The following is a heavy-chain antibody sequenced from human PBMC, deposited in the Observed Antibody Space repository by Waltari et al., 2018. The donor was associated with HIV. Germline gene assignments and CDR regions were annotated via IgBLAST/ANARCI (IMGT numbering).Heavy chain of an antibody. V-gene: IGHV3-7*01. CDR2: IKQDGSDK. Sequence: EVQMVESGGGLVQPGGSLRLSCAASGFPFGSYWMSWVRQAPGKGLEWVANIKQDGSDKYYVDSVKGRFTISRDNGKNSLYLQMNSLRAEDTAVYYCASEGYSSGWSRDYWGQGTLVTVSS. CDR1: GFPFGSYW. D-gene: IGHD6-19*01. CDR3: ASEGYSSGWSRDY. J-gene: IGHJ4*02.